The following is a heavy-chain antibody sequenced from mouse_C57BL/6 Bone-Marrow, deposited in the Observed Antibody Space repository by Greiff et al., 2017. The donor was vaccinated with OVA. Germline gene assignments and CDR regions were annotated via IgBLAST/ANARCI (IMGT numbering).Heavy chain of an antibody. CDR2: IDPNSGGT. Sequence: QVQLQQPGAELVKPGASVKLSCKASGYTFTSYWMHWVKQRPGRGLEWIGRIDPNSGGTKYTAKFKSKATLTVYKPSSTAYMQLSSLTSEDSAVYYCARYFITTVVATGYFDGWGTGTTVTVSS. V-gene: IGHV1-72*01. CDR3: ARYFITTVVATGYFDG. J-gene: IGHJ1*03. CDR1: GYTFTSYW. D-gene: IGHD1-1*01.